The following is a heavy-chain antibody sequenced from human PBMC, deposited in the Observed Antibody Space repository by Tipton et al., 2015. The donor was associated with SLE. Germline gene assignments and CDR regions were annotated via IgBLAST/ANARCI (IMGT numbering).Heavy chain of an antibody. J-gene: IGHJ3*02. CDR2: ISSSSSTI. CDR1: GFTFSSYS. V-gene: IGHV3-48*01. CDR3: ARQPRDSSGYYSDAFDI. Sequence: GSLRLSCAASGFTFSSYSMNWVRQAPGKGLEWVSYISSSSSTIYYADSVKGRFTISRDNAKNSLYLQMNSLRAEDTAVYYCARQPRDSSGYYSDAFDIWGRGTMVTVSS. D-gene: IGHD3-22*01.